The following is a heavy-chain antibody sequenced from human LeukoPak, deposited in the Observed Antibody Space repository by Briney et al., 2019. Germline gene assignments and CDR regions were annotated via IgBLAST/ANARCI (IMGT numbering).Heavy chain of an antibody. V-gene: IGHV4-31*03. CDR2: IYDSGST. CDR3: ARDSFGSIDY. D-gene: IGHD1-26*01. J-gene: IGHJ4*02. CDR1: GGSINSGAYY. Sequence: SETLSLTCTVSGGSINSGAYYWSWIRQHPGKGLEWIGYIYDSGSTHYNPSLKSRVSMSVDTSKDQFSLKLSSVTAADTAVYYCARDSFGSIDYWGQGILVTVSS.